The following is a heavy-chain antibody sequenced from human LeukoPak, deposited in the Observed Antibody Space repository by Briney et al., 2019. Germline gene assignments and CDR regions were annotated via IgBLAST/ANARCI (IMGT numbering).Heavy chain of an antibody. J-gene: IGHJ4*02. D-gene: IGHD3-22*01. CDR1: GGSFSGFY. CDR2: INHSGGT. CDR3: ARADYYDSSGYGGS. Sequence: SETLSLTCAAYGGSFSGFYWSWIRQPPGKGLEWIGEINHSGGTNYNPSLKSRVTISVDTSKDQFSLKLSSVTAADTAVYYCARADYYDSSGYGGSWGQGTLVTVSS. V-gene: IGHV4-34*01.